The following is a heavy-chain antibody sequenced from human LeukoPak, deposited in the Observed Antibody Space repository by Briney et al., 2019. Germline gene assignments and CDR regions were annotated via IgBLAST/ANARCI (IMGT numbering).Heavy chain of an antibody. Sequence: WETLSLTCTVSGGSISRHYWSWIRQPPGKGLEWSGNIYYSGSTNYNPSLKSRVTISVDTSKNQFSLKLSSVTAADTAVYYCARVNRYCSSTSCYAPYYYYYMEVWGKGTTVTVSS. V-gene: IGHV4-59*11. J-gene: IGHJ6*03. CDR3: ARVNRYCSSTSCYAPYYYYYMEV. CDR2: IYYSGST. D-gene: IGHD2-2*01. CDR1: GGSISRHY.